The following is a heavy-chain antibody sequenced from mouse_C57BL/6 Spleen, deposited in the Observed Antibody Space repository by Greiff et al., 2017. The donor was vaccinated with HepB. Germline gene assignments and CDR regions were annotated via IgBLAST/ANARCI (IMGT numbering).Heavy chain of an antibody. J-gene: IGHJ2*01. Sequence: VQLQQSGAELVKPGASVKLSCKASGYTFTSYWMHWVKQRPGRGLEWIGRIDPNSGGTKYNEKFKSKATLTVDKPSSTAYMKLSSLTSEDSAVYYCARYRDGYEGYFDSWGPGTTLTVSS. CDR2: IDPNSGGT. CDR3: ARYRDGYEGYFDS. V-gene: IGHV1-72*01. CDR1: GYTFTSYW. D-gene: IGHD2-2*01.